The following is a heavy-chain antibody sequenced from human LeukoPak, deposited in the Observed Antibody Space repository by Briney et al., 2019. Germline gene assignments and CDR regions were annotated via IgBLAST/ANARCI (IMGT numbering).Heavy chain of an antibody. Sequence: GGSLRLSCTTSGFTFGKYIMTWVRQAPGNGLEWVAFIRYDGSNKYYADSVKGRFTISRDNSKNTLYLQMNSLRAEDTAVYYCANGEVYYYDSSGYYSGNYWGQGTLVTVSS. J-gene: IGHJ4*02. V-gene: IGHV3-30*02. CDR2: IRYDGSNK. D-gene: IGHD3-22*01. CDR1: GFTFGKYI. CDR3: ANGEVYYYDSSGYYSGNY.